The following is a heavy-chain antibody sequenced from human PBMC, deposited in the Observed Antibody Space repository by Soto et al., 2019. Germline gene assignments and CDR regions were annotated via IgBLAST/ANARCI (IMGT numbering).Heavy chain of an antibody. CDR1: VGSFSGYY. J-gene: IGHJ5*02. V-gene: IGHV4-34*01. Sequence: PSETLCVTCAFYVGSFSGYYWGWIRQPPGKGLEWIGEINHSGSTNYNPSLKSRVTISVDTSKNQFSLKLSSVTAADTAVYYCARGPTSGCSGGSCYSWFDPWGQGTMVTVSS. CDR2: INHSGST. CDR3: ARGPTSGCSGGSCYSWFDP. D-gene: IGHD2-15*01.